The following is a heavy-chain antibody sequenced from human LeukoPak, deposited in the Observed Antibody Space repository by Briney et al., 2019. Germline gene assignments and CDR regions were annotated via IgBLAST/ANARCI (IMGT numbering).Heavy chain of an antibody. V-gene: IGHV1-2*02. CDR1: GYTFTGYY. J-gene: IGHJ6*03. Sequence: GASVKVSCKASGYTFTGYYMHWVRQAPGQGLEWMGWINPNSGGTNYAQKFQGRVTMTRDTSISTAYMELSRLRSDDTAVYYCAIGGYCSSTSCHSTAPQPPYYYYYMDVWGKGTTVTVSS. D-gene: IGHD2-2*01. CDR3: AIGGYCSSTSCHSTAPQPPYYYYYMDV. CDR2: INPNSGGT.